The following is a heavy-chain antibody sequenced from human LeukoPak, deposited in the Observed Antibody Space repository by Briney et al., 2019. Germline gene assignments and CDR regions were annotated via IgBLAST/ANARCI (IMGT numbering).Heavy chain of an antibody. Sequence: GASVKVSCKASGYTFTNSYIHWVRQAPGQVLEWMGLINPDGGNTNYAQNFQSRVTLTRDTSTSTVYMELSSLRSEDTAIYYCARIRDGYNDAYDLWGQGTVVTVPS. CDR3: ARIRDGYNDAYDL. CDR2: INPDGGNT. V-gene: IGHV1-46*01. CDR1: GYTFTNSY. D-gene: IGHD5-24*01. J-gene: IGHJ3*01.